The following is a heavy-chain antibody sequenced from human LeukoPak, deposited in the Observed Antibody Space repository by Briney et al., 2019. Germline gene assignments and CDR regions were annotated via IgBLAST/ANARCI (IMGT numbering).Heavy chain of an antibody. V-gene: IGHV3-23*01. D-gene: IGHD3-22*01. Sequence: GGSLRLSCAASGFTFSNYDMSWVRQAPGKGLERVSAISGSGGSTYYADSVKGRFTISRDNAKNTLYLQMNSLRAEDTAVYYCANRAPYYYDSSGYYYANWGQGTLVTVSS. CDR1: GFTFSNYD. J-gene: IGHJ4*02. CDR2: ISGSGGST. CDR3: ANRAPYYYDSSGYYYAN.